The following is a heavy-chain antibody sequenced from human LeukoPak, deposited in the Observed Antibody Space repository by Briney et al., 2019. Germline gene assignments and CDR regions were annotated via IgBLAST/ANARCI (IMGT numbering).Heavy chain of an antibody. D-gene: IGHD4-23*01. CDR3: ARDRGGNPPDEFV. J-gene: IGHJ4*02. CDR2: INTNTGNP. Sequence: ASVKVSCKASGYSFTSFGISWVRQAPGQGLEWLGWINTNTGNPTYGQGFTGRFVFSLDTSVSTAYLQISSLRAEDTAVYYCARDRGGNPPDEFVWGQGTLVTVSS. V-gene: IGHV7-4-1*02. CDR1: GYSFTSFG.